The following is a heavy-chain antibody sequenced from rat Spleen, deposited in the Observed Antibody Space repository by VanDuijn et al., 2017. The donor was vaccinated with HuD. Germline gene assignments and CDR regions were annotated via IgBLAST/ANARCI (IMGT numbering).Heavy chain of an antibody. CDR1: GFTFSDYA. CDR3: ARRHYGYTDYFDC. CDR2: ISYDGSTT. J-gene: IGHJ2*01. V-gene: IGHV5-17*01. D-gene: IGHD1-9*01. Sequence: EVQLVESGGGLVQPGRSLKLSCAASGFTFSDYAMAWVRQAPKKGLEWVATISYDGSTTYYRDSVKGRFTISRENAKSTLSLQMDSLRSEDTATYYCARRHYGYTDYFDCWGQGVMVTVSS.